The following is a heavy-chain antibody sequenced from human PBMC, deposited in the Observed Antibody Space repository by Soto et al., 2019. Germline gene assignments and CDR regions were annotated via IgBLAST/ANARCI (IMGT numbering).Heavy chain of an antibody. CDR1: GFTFSSYG. Sequence: QVQLVESGGDVVQPGRSLRLSCAASGFTFSSYGMHWVRQAPGKGLEWVAVISYDGSNKYYADSVKGRFTISRDNSKNTLYLQMNSLRAEDTAVYYCAKLHDYGDDLGVYYYYGMDVWGQGTTVTVSS. CDR3: AKLHDYGDDLGVYYYYGMDV. D-gene: IGHD4-17*01. V-gene: IGHV3-30*18. CDR2: ISYDGSNK. J-gene: IGHJ6*02.